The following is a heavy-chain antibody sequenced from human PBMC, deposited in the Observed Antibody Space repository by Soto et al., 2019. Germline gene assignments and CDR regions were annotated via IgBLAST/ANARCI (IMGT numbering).Heavy chain of an antibody. CDR1: GFTFSSYS. CDR2: ISSSSSTI. J-gene: IGHJ4*02. D-gene: IGHD3-22*01. CDR3: ARGAYYYDSSGLSF. Sequence: EVQLVESGGGLVQPGGSLRLSCAASGFTFSSYSMNWVRQAPGKGLEWVSYISSSSSTIYYADSVKGRFTISRDNTKNFLYLQMNSLRADDTAVYYCARGAYYYDSSGLSFWGQGTLVTVSS. V-gene: IGHV3-48*01.